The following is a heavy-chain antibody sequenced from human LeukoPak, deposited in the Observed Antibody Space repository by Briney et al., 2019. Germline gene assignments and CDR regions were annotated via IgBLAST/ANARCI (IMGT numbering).Heavy chain of an antibody. D-gene: IGHD2-8*01. V-gene: IGHV3-74*01. J-gene: IGHJ4*02. CDR3: ARDLIR. Sequence: GGSLRLSCAASGFTFSNVWMHCVRHAPGKGLGWVSRINIDVSTTSYADSVKGRFTISRDNAKNTLYLQMNSLRAEDTAVYYCARDLIRRGQGTLVTVSS. CDR1: GFTFSNVW. CDR2: INIDVSTT.